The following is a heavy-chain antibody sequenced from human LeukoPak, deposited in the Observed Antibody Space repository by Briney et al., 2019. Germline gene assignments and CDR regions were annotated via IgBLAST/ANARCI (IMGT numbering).Heavy chain of an antibody. CDR3: AKPIVVVPSGPYYFDY. D-gene: IGHD3-22*01. CDR1: GFTFSSYA. J-gene: IGHJ4*02. V-gene: IGHV3-23*01. CDR2: ISGSGGST. Sequence: GGSLRLSCAASGFTFSSYAMSRVRQAPGKGLEWVSAISGSGGSTYYADSVKGRFTISRDNSKNTLYLQMNSLRAEDTAVYYCAKPIVVVPSGPYYFDYWGQGTLVTVSS.